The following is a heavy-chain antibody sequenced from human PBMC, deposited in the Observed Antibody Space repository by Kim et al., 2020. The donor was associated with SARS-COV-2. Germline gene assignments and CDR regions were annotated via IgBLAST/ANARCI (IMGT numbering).Heavy chain of an antibody. J-gene: IGHJ5*02. CDR3: ARLLRYFGSAWFDH. D-gene: IGHD3-9*01. V-gene: IGHV4-39*07. CDR2: IYHSGST. Sequence: SETLSLTCAVSGGSISSGSYYWGWIRQPPGKGLEWIGNIYHSGSTYYNPSLKSRINISIDTSKNHFSLKLNSVTAADTAIYYCARLLRYFGSAWFDHWGPGALVSVSS. CDR1: GGSISSGSYY.